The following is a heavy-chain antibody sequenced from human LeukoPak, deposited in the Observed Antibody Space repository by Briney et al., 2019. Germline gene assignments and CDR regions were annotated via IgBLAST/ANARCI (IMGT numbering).Heavy chain of an antibody. V-gene: IGHV1-8*01. D-gene: IGHD5-18*01. CDR3: ARARGYSYGYSDY. CDR1: GYIFTNYD. Sequence: ASVKVSCKASGYIFTNYDINWVRQATGQGLEWMGWMNPNSGNTGFAQKFQGRVTMTRNTSKSTAYMELSSLTSEDTAVYYCARARGYSYGYSDYWGQGTLVTVYS. J-gene: IGHJ4*02. CDR2: MNPNSGNT.